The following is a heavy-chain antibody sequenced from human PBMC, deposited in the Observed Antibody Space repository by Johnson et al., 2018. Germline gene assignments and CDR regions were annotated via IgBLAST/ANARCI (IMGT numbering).Heavy chain of an antibody. Sequence: QVQLVQSGGAVVQPGRSLRLSCEASGFTFSNYDMDWVRQAPGKGLEWVAVISYHGSNKYYADSVKGRFTISRDNSKNTLYLQMNSLRAEDTAVYYCTKDRTGGGDAFDIWGRGTMVTVSS. CDR3: TKDRTGGGDAFDI. CDR2: ISYHGSNK. D-gene: IGHD2-15*01. CDR1: GFTFSNYD. V-gene: IGHV3-30*18. J-gene: IGHJ3*02.